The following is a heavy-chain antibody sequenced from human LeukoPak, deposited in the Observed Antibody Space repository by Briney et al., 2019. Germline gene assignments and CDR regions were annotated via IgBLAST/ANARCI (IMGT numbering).Heavy chain of an antibody. CDR1: GGSISSYY. D-gene: IGHD6-19*01. J-gene: IGHJ4*02. V-gene: IGHV4-59*08. Sequence: SETLSLTCSVSGGSISSYYWNWIRQPPGKGLEWIGYIHYSGSTKYNPSLKSRVTISVDTSKNQFSLKLSSVTAADTAVYYCARWYSSGWAFDYWGQGTLVTVSS. CDR2: IHYSGST. CDR3: ARWYSSGWAFDY.